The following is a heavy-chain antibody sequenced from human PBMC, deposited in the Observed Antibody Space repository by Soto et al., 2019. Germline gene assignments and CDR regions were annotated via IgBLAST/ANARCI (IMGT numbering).Heavy chain of an antibody. D-gene: IGHD6-19*01. CDR1: SGSISSSNW. J-gene: IGHJ4*02. V-gene: IGHV4-4*02. CDR2: IYHSGST. Sequence: SETLSLTCAVSSGSISSSNWWRWVRQPPGKGLEWIGEIYHSGSTNYNPSLKSRVTISVDKSKNQFSLKLSSMTAADTAVYYCARKAVAGHYYFDYWGQGTLVTVSS. CDR3: ARKAVAGHYYFDY.